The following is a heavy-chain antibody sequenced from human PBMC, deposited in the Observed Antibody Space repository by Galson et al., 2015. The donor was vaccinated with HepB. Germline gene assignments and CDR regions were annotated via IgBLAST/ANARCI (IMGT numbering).Heavy chain of an antibody. V-gene: IGHV6-1*01. Sequence: CAISGDSVSGNIVSWNWIRQSPSRGLEWLGRTYFRSKWYYDYAVSVKSRITINPDTSENQFSLQLHPVTPEDTAVYYCAGAGYCRSTYCFFAYWGQGNLVIGSS. J-gene: IGHJ4*02. D-gene: IGHD2-2*01. CDR1: GDSVSGNIVS. CDR3: AGAGYCRSTYCFFAY. CDR2: TYFRSKWYY.